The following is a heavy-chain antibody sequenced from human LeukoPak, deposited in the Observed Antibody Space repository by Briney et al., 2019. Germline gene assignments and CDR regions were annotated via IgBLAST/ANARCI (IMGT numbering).Heavy chain of an antibody. CDR3: ARGRNTGRQFYFDY. J-gene: IGHJ4*02. D-gene: IGHD5-18*01. CDR2: ITGSGGST. CDR1: GFTFSSSG. V-gene: IGHV3-23*01. Sequence: GGSLRLSCAASGFTFSSSGMGWVHQAPGKGLECVSPITGSGGSTSYTDSVKGRFTISRDNSKNTLYLQMNSLRAEDTAVYYCARGRNTGRQFYFDYWGQGTLVTVAS.